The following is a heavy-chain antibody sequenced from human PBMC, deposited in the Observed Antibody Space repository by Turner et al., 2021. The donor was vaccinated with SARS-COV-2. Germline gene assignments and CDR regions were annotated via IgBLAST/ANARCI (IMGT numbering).Heavy chain of an antibody. J-gene: IGHJ4*02. CDR1: GGSSSADS. D-gene: IGHD6-19*01. CDR2: IGPSGST. Sequence: QVQLQQWGAGLFQPSETLSLTCAVYGGSSSADSWTWVRQPPGKGLERIGEIGPSGSTNYSPSLKSRLTISVDRSNNQLFLQLSSLTAADTAVYYCARRGPHTGWSFDYWGQGTLVTVSS. V-gene: IGHV4-34*01. CDR3: ARRGPHTGWSFDY.